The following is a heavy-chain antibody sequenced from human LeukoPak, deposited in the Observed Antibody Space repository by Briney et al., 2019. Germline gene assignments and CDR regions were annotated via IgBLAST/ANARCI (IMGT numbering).Heavy chain of an antibody. V-gene: IGHV3-23*01. D-gene: IGHD2-15*01. J-gene: IGHJ3*02. CDR2: ISGSGSIT. Sequence: GGSLRLSCAASGFTFSNYAMCWVRQAPGKGLEWVSDISGSGSITYYADSVKGRFTISRDNSKNTLYLQMDSLRGEDTAVYYCARAPRYCSSGSCYFSAFDIWGQGTMLTVSS. CDR3: ARAPRYCSSGSCYFSAFDI. CDR1: GFTFSNYA.